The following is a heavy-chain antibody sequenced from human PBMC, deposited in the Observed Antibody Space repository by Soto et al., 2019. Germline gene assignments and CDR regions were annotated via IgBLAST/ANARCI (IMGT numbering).Heavy chain of an antibody. CDR3: ARSYGDYVPYYYYYGMDV. D-gene: IGHD4-17*01. CDR1: EFTFSSYS. CDR2: ISSKSRFI. V-gene: IGHV3-21*01. J-gene: IGHJ6*02. Sequence: GGSLRPSFAASEFTFSSYSMNWVRKSPGKGLEWVSSISSKSRFIYYADSVKGRFTISRGNAKNSLYLQMNSLRAEYTAVYYCARSYGDYVPYYYYYGMDVWGQGTTVTVSS.